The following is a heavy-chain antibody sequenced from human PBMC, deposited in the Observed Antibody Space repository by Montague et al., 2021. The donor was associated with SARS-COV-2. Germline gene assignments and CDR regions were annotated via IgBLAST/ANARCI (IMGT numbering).Heavy chain of an antibody. CDR3: ARASWIVAIVLDY. V-gene: IGHV3-21*01. J-gene: IGHJ4*02. D-gene: IGHD5-12*01. CDR1: GFSFSSYN. Sequence: SLRLSCAASGFSFSSYNMNWVRQAPGKGLEWVSSITSTGGYIYSADSLKGRFIISRDNAKNLLYLQMNSLRAEDTAIYYCARASWIVAIVLDYWGQGTLVTVSS. CDR2: ITSTGGYI.